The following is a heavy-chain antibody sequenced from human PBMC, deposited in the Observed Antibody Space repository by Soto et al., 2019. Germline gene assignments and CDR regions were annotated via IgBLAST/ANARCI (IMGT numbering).Heavy chain of an antibody. CDR1: GYTFTSYV. D-gene: IGHD1-7*01. CDR2: INAGNGNT. J-gene: IGHJ5*02. CDR3: ARDPWKYVSGWFDP. Sequence: QVQLVQSGAEEKKPGASVKVSCQSSGYTFTSYVIHWVRQAPGQRLEWMGWINAGNGNTKYSQKFQGRVTITRDTSSSTAYMELSILKSEDTAVDYCARDPWKYVSGWFDPWGQGTLVTVSS. V-gene: IGHV1-3*05.